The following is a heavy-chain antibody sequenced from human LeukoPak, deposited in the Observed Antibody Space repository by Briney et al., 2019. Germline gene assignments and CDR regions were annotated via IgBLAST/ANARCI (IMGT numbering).Heavy chain of an antibody. CDR3: ATDGIPSATALAN. CDR1: GFTFSHYG. J-gene: IGHJ4*02. CDR2: IKYDGSKI. D-gene: IGHD2/OR15-2a*01. V-gene: IGHV3-30*02. Sequence: SGGSLRLSCETSGFTFSHYGIHWVRQVPGMGLERVAFIKYDGSKIYYAESVQGRFTISRDNSKNNLFLQMTRMRPQDTAVYYCATDGIPSATALANWGQGTLVTVSS.